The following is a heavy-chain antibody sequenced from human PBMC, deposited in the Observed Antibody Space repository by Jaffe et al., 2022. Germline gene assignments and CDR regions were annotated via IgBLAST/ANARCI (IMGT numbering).Heavy chain of an antibody. CDR2: IRYDGSNK. CDR3: AKDLASSSSVSYYYYYMDV. CDR1: GFTFSSYG. J-gene: IGHJ6*03. V-gene: IGHV3-30*02. D-gene: IGHD6-6*01. Sequence: QVQLVESGGGVVQPGGSLRLSCAASGFTFSSYGMHWVRQAPGKGLEWVAFIRYDGSNKYYADSVKGRFTISRDNSKNTLYLQMNSLRAEDTAVYYCAKDLASSSSVSYYYYYMDVWGKGTTVTVSS.